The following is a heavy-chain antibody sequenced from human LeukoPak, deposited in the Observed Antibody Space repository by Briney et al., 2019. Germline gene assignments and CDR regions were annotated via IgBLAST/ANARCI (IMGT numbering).Heavy chain of an antibody. CDR1: GFTFSSYW. CDR3: AKEIIRLGELSPYFDY. D-gene: IGHD3-16*02. Sequence: GGSLRLSCAASGFTFSSYWMHWVRQAPGKGLVWVSRINSDGSSTSYADSVKGRFTISRDNAKNTLYLQMNSLRAEDTAVYYCAKEIIRLGELSPYFDYWGQGTLVTVSS. V-gene: IGHV3-74*01. CDR2: INSDGSST. J-gene: IGHJ4*02.